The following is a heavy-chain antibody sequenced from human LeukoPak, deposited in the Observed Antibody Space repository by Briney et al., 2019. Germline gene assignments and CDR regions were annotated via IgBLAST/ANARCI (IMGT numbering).Heavy chain of an antibody. V-gene: IGHV3-7*01. CDR3: ASDGGPFDH. J-gene: IGHJ4*02. D-gene: IGHD3-16*01. CDR1: GIMFSGYW. CDR2: IKQHGTEK. Sequence: GGSRRLSCTASGIMFSGYWMSWVRQAPGKGLEWVANIKQHGTEKYYVDSVKGRFTVSRDDAKKSVYLQMNSLRDEDTAVYYCASDGGPFDHWGQGILVTVAS.